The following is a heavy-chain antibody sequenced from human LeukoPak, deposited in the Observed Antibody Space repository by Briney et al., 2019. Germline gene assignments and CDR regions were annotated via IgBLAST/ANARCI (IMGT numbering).Heavy chain of an antibody. CDR3: ARAGGNRFDP. V-gene: IGHV4-4*07. D-gene: IGHD3-10*01. CDR1: GGSISSYY. Sequence: SETLSLTCTVSGGSISSYYWSWIRQPAGKGLEWIGRIYTSGSTNYNPSLKSQVTISVDTSKSQFSLKLTSVIAADTAVYYCARAGGNRFDPWGQGILVTVSS. CDR2: IYTSGST. J-gene: IGHJ5*02.